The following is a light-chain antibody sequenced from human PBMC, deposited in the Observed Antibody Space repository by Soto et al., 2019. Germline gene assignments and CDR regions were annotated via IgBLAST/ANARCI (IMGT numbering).Light chain of an antibody. CDR1: QSVSSN. Sequence: EIVMTQSPATLSVSPGERATLSCRASQSVSSNLAWYQQKPGQAPRLLIYGASTRATGIPARFSGSGSGTEFTLTISTLQSKDFAVYYFQQYNNWPLTFGGGTKVEIK. V-gene: IGKV3-15*01. CDR2: GAS. CDR3: QQYNNWPLT. J-gene: IGKJ4*01.